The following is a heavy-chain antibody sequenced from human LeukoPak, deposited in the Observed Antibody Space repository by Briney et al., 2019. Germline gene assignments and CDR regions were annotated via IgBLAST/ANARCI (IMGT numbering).Heavy chain of an antibody. V-gene: IGHV4-59*08. CDR1: GGSISSYY. Sequence: PSETLSLTCTVSGGSISSYYWSRIRQPPGKGLEWIGYIYYSGSTNYNPSLKSRVTISVDTSKNQFSLKLSSVTAADTAVYYCARRTVAGTWFDYWGQGTLVTVSS. D-gene: IGHD6-19*01. J-gene: IGHJ4*02. CDR2: IYYSGST. CDR3: ARRTVAGTWFDY.